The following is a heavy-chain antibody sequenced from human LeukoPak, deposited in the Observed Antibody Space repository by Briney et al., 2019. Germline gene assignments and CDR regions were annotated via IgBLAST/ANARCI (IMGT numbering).Heavy chain of an antibody. CDR3: ARVLSDYGDSDWFDP. Sequence: GASVKVSCKASGYTFTSYGISWVRQAPGQGLEWMGWISAYNGNTNYAQKLQGRVTMTTDTSTSTAYMELRSLRSDDTAVYYCARVLSDYGDSDWFDPWGQGTLVTVSS. CDR1: GYTFTSYG. D-gene: IGHD4-17*01. V-gene: IGHV1-18*01. CDR2: ISAYNGNT. J-gene: IGHJ5*02.